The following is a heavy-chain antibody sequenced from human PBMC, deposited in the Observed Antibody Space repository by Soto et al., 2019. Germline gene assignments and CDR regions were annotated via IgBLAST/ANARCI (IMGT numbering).Heavy chain of an antibody. CDR1: GGSISSSNW. CDR3: ARGCSGGSCYPLFAPFDH. V-gene: IGHV4-4*02. D-gene: IGHD2-15*01. Sequence: SETLSLTCAVSGGSISSSNWWSWVRQPPGKGLEWIGEIYHSGSTNYNPSLKSRVTISVDTSKNQFSLKLSSVTAADTAVYYCARGCSGGSCYPLFAPFDHWGQGTLVTVSS. J-gene: IGHJ5*02. CDR2: IYHSGST.